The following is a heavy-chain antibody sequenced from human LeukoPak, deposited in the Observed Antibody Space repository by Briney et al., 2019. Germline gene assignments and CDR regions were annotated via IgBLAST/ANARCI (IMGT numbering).Heavy chain of an antibody. V-gene: IGHV4-30-4*01. CDR2: IYYSGST. CDR1: GGSISSGDYY. D-gene: IGHD4-17*01. J-gene: IGHJ3*02. Sequence: PSETLSLTCTVSGGSISSGDYYWSWIRQPPGKGLEWIGYIYYSGSTYYNPSLKSRGTISVDTSKNQFSLKLSSVTAADTAVYYCARDELTYTLIPTVTFPAFDIWGQGTMVTVSS. CDR3: ARDELTYTLIPTVTFPAFDI.